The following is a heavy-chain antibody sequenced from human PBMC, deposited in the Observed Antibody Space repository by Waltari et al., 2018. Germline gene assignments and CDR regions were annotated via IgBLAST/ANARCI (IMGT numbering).Heavy chain of an antibody. CDR2: INHRGST. CDR1: GGSFSGYY. J-gene: IGHJ4*02. Sequence: QVQLQQWGAGLLKPSETLSLPCAVYGGSFSGYYWSWIRQPPGKGLEWLGEINHRGSTNYNRAIKSRGTRSVDTSKNQFARRLSSVTGADRAVYYCATDGGYDGGEWESYWGQGTRVTVAS. V-gene: IGHV4-34*01. D-gene: IGHD5-12*01. CDR3: ATDGGYDGGEWESY.